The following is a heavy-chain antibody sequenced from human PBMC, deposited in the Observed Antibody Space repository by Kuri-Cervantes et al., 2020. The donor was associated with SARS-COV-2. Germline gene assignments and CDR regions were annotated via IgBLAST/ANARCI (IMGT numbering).Heavy chain of an antibody. Sequence: SETLSLTCTVSGGSISSGGYYWGWIRQPPGKGLEWIGSIYYSGSTYYNPSLKSRVTISVDASKNQFSLKLSSVTAADTAVYYCARRSTSITIFGVVNINLFDYWGQGTLVTVSS. J-gene: IGHJ4*02. CDR3: ARRSTSITIFGVVNINLFDY. CDR1: GGSISSGGYY. V-gene: IGHV4-39*01. D-gene: IGHD3-3*01. CDR2: IYYSGST.